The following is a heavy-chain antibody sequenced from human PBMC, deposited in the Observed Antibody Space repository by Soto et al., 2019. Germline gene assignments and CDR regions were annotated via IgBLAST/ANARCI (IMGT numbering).Heavy chain of an antibody. J-gene: IGHJ6*02. CDR2: IRYDGSNI. Sequence: GGSLRLSCAASGIIFNGFGMHWVRQAPGKGLEWVAVIRYDGSNIYYADSVKGRFTISRDNSKNTLSLQMNSLRAEDTALYYCARSDCTGAYCYSWPFNYGVDVWGQGTPVTVSS. CDR3: ARSDCTGAYCYSWPFNYGVDV. V-gene: IGHV3-33*01. D-gene: IGHD2-21*02. CDR1: GIIFNGFG.